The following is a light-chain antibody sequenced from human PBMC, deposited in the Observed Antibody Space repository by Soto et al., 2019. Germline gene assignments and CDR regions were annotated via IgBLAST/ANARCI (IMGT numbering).Light chain of an antibody. J-gene: IGKJ4*01. V-gene: IGKV3-20*01. CDR1: QSVYNY. Sequence: EIVLKQSPPTLSLSPGEIATLSCRASQSVYNYLAWYQQKPGQAPRLLIYDASHRATGIPARISGRGSGTDFTLTISRLEPEDFAVYYCQQYGSSPLTFGGGTKVDIK. CDR2: DAS. CDR3: QQYGSSPLT.